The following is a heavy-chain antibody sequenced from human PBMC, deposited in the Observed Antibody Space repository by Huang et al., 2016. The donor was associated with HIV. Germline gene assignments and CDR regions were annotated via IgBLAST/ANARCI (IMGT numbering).Heavy chain of an antibody. Sequence: VESGGGLVQPGGSLSLSCGGSTVTFSAYWLSWVRQSAGQGVEWGASIRQDGKEKFYVDSVKGRFNISRDNAKKVLFLDMTSLQVDDTATYFCVTKASAMDVWGQGTTVIVSS. CDR1: TVTFSAYW. CDR2: IRQDGKEK. J-gene: IGHJ6*02. CDR3: VTKASAMDV. V-gene: IGHV3-7*01. D-gene: IGHD2-8*01.